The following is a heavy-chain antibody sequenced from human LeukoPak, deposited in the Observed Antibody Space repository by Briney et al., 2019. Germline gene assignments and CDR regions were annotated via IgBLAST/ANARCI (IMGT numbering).Heavy chain of an antibody. J-gene: IGHJ4*02. CDR3: ARDIVWLQMEY. CDR2: ISWNSGSI. CDR1: GFTFDEYA. Sequence: GGSLRLSCAASGFTFDEYAMHWVRQAPGKGLEWVSGISWNSGSIGYGDSVKGRFTISRDNARNSLYLQMSGLRVDDTAVYYCARDIVWLQMEYWGQGTLVSVSS. D-gene: IGHD5-24*01. V-gene: IGHV3-9*01.